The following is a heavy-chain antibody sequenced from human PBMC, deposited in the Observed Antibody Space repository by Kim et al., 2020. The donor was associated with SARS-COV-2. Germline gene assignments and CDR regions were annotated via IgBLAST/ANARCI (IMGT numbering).Heavy chain of an antibody. J-gene: IGHJ4*02. V-gene: IGHV3-48*03. CDR3: ARDLRIGGTFDY. D-gene: IGHD1-1*01. Sequence: YYADSVKGRFTIARDNAKNSLYLQRNSLRAEDTAVYYCARDLRIGGTFDYWGQGTLVTVSS.